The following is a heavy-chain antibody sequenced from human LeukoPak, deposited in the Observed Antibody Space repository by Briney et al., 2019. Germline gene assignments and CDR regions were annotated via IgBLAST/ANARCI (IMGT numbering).Heavy chain of an antibody. V-gene: IGHV4-59*08. CDR2: IYYSGST. J-gene: IGHJ4*02. CDR1: GGSISSYY. CDR3: AGQRGYSGYDYVVGY. Sequence: SETLSLTCTVPGGSISSYYWSWIRQPPGKGLEWIGYIYYSGSTNYNPSLKSRVTISVDTSKNQFSLKLSSVTAADTAVYYCAGQRGYSGYDYVVGYWGQGTLVTVSS. D-gene: IGHD5-12*01.